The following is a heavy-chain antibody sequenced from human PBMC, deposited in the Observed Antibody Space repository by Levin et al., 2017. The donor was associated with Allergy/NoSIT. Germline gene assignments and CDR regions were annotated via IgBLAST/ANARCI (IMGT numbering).Heavy chain of an antibody. V-gene: IGHV3-72*01. Sequence: PGGSLRLSCAASGFGFSEYYMDWVRQAPGKGLEWVGRTTSITDGYIREYAASVKGRFAISRDDSKNSLFLQMNSLKTEDTAVYYCGRVVRDYRYGGIYDNWGQGSLVTVSS. CDR3: GRVVRDYRYGGIYDN. CDR1: GFGFSEYY. D-gene: IGHD4/OR15-4a*01. CDR2: TTSITDGYIR. J-gene: IGHJ4*02.